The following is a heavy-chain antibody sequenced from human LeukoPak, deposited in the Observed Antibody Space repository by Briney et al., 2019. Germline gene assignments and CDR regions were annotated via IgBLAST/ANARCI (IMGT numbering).Heavy chain of an antibody. D-gene: IGHD5-18*01. CDR1: GKTLSDLS. V-gene: IGHV1-24*01. CDR3: VTGFTTMAVDYFDY. J-gene: IGHJ4*02. Sequence: ASVKVTCKVSGKTLSDLSIHWLRQPPGKGLEWLGGSDPEDDERNSAQMVQGRVTMNEDTSIDTAYMELSSLRSEHTAVYYCVTGFTTMAVDYFDYWGQGTLVTVSP. CDR2: SDPEDDER.